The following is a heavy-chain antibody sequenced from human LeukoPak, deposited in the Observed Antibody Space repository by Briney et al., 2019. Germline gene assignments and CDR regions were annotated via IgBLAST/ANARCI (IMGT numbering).Heavy chain of an antibody. CDR2: IYSGGNT. J-gene: IGHJ4*02. Sequence: GGSLRLSCAASGFTFSRYWMSWVRQAPGKGLEWVSAIYSGGNTYYADSVKGRFTISRDNSKNTLYLQMNSLRAEDTALYYCVRKRGTQDDYWGQGTLVSVSS. CDR3: VRKRGTQDDY. V-gene: IGHV3-53*01. D-gene: IGHD1-1*01. CDR1: GFTFSRYW.